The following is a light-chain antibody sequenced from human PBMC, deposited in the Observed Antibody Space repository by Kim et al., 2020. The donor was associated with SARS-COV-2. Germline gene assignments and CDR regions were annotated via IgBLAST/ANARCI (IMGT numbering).Light chain of an antibody. CDR2: QDD. CDR3: QAWDSSTAVV. Sequence: VSPRQPARITFSGDKLGDKSTSWYHQKPGQSPVLVMYQDDNRPSGIPERFSGSSSGNTATLTISGTQALDEADYYCQAWDSSTAVVFGGGTKLTVL. CDR1: KLGDKS. J-gene: IGLJ2*01. V-gene: IGLV3-1*01.